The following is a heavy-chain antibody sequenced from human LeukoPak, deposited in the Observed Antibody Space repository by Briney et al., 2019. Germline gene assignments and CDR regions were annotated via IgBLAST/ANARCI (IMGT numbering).Heavy chain of an antibody. D-gene: IGHD3-3*01. CDR1: GGSISSGDYY. CDR3: ARVRVTISIDP. V-gene: IGHV4-30-4*08. Sequence: SETLSLTCTVSGGSISSGDYYWSWIRQPPGKGLEWIGYIYYSGSTYYNPSLKSRVTISVNTSKNQFSLKLSSVTAADTAVYYCARVRVTISIDPWGQGTLVTVSS. J-gene: IGHJ5*02. CDR2: IYYSGST.